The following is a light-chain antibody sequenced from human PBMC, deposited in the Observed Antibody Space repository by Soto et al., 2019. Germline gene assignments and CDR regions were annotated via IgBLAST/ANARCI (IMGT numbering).Light chain of an antibody. Sequence: QSALTQPPSVSGSPGQSVAISCTGTSSDVGSNHRVSWYQQPPGPAPKPIIYDVSNRPSGIPDRFSGSKSANTASLTIAGLQTEDEADYYCSSYTTSNTYVFGTGTKLTVL. V-gene: IGLV2-18*02. CDR3: SSYTTSNTYV. CDR2: DVS. J-gene: IGLJ1*01. CDR1: SSDVGSNHR.